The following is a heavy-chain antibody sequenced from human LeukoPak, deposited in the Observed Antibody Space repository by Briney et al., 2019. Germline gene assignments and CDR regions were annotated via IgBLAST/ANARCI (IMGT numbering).Heavy chain of an antibody. CDR2: IYYSGST. Sequence: SETLSLTCTVSGGSISSSSYSWGWIRQPPGKGRGWIGSIYYSGSTYYNPSLKSRVTISVDTSKNQFSLKLSSVTAADTAVYYCARRGGLQRNWFDPWGQGTLVTVSS. CDR1: GGSISSSSYS. V-gene: IGHV4-39*01. CDR3: ARRGGLQRNWFDP. J-gene: IGHJ5*02. D-gene: IGHD3-16*01.